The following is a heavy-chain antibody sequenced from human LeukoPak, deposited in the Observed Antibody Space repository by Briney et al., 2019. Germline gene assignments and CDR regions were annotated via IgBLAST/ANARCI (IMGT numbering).Heavy chain of an antibody. D-gene: IGHD4-23*01. CDR1: GFTFSGSA. CDR2: IRSKANSYAT. CDR3: AKDRPVVTPSGDATSFDY. J-gene: IGHJ4*02. Sequence: GGSLRLSCAASGFTFSGSAMHWVRQASGKGLEWVGRIRSKANSYATAYAASVKGRFTISRDDSKNTLYLQMNSLRAEDAAVYYCAKDRPVVTPSGDATSFDYWGQGTLVTVSS. V-gene: IGHV3-73*01.